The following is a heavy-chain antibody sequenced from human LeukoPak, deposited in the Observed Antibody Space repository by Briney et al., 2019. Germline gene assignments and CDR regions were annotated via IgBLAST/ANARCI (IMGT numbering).Heavy chain of an antibody. CDR3: ARSTGRGYGARGDY. D-gene: IGHD4-17*01. Sequence: SVKVSCTASGGTFSSYAISWVRPAPGQGLEWMGRIIPILGIANYAQKFQGRVTITADKSTSTAYMELSSLRSEDTAVYYCARSTGRGYGARGDYWGQGTLVTVSS. V-gene: IGHV1-69*04. CDR1: GGTFSSYA. J-gene: IGHJ4*02. CDR2: IIPILGIA.